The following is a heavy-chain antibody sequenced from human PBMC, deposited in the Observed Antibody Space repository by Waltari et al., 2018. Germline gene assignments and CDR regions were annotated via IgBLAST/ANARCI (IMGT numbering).Heavy chain of an antibody. V-gene: IGHV3-21*01. CDR3: ARSYDTSSPFDY. Sequence: EVQLVESGGGLVKPGGSLRLSCAASGFSFKTYLMNCVRKAPGKGLEWLSSIYTSTNGFIYYAESVRGRFSVSRDNAMNSLYLEMNSLRAEDTAVYYCARSYDTSSPFDYWGQGTLVTVS. D-gene: IGHD6-6*01. J-gene: IGHJ4*02. CDR1: GFSFKTYL. CDR2: IYTSTNGFI.